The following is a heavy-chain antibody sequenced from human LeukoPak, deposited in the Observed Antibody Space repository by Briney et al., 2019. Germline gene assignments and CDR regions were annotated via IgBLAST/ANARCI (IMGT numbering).Heavy chain of an antibody. CDR2: IKQDGSEK. J-gene: IGHJ3*02. CDR1: GFTFSSYW. V-gene: IGHV3-7*03. Sequence: GGSLRLSCAASGFTFSSYWMSWVRQAPGKGLEWVANIKQDGSEKYYVDSVKGRFTISRDNAKNSLYLQMNSLRAEDTAVYYCARGRPSPYDAFDIWGQGTMVTVSS. CDR3: ARGRPSPYDAFDI.